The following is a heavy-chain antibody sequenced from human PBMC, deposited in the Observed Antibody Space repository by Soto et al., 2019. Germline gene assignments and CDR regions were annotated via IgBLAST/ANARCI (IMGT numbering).Heavy chain of an antibody. J-gene: IGHJ4*02. CDR2: IYPGDSET. D-gene: IGHD3-22*01. CDR3: ARRKGWDFDTTGYLFDF. Sequence: GESLKISCMGSGYTFTSYWIGWVRQMPGKGLEWMGIIYPGDSETRYSPSFQGQVTISADRSISTAYLQWSSLKASDTAMYYCARRKGWDFDTTGYLFDFWGQGTLVTVSS. V-gene: IGHV5-51*01. CDR1: GYTFTSYW.